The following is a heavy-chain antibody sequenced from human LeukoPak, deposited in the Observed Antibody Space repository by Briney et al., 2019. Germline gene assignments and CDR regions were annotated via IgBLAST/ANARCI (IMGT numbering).Heavy chain of an antibody. Sequence: ASVKVSCKASGYTFTGYYMHWVRQAPGQGLEWMGWINPNSGGTNYAQKFQGRVTMTRDTSISTAYMELSRLRSDDTAVYYCARGGRCYGDYTSGAFDIWGQGTMVTVSS. CDR2: INPNSGGT. V-gene: IGHV1-2*02. CDR3: ARGGRCYGDYTSGAFDI. D-gene: IGHD4-17*01. J-gene: IGHJ3*02. CDR1: GYTFTGYY.